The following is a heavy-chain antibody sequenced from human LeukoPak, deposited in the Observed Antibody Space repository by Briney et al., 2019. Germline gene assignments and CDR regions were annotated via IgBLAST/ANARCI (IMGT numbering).Heavy chain of an antibody. D-gene: IGHD3-3*01. V-gene: IGHV1-18*04. CDR2: ICANSGNT. Sequence: ASVTVSCKASGYSFISYGISWVRQAPGEGLEWMGWICANSGNTNSAQKFQGRLTMTTDTSTTTAYMELRSLRSDDTAVYYCARGMFGVVSKIDYYFYYMDVWGEGTTVTVSS. CDR3: ARGMFGVVSKIDYYFYYMDV. CDR1: GYSFISYG. J-gene: IGHJ6*03.